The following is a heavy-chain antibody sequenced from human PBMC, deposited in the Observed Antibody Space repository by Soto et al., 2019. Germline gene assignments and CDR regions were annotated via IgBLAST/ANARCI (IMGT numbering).Heavy chain of an antibody. CDR1: VFTFSSYA. V-gene: IGHV3-23*01. CDR2: ISGSGGST. J-gene: IGHJ4*02. Sequence: PWGSLRLSCSASVFTFSSYAMSWFRQAPGKGLEWVSAISGSGGSTYYADSVKGRFTISRDNSKNTLYLQMNSLRAEDTAVYYCAKINYYDSAFDYWGQGTLVTVSS. CDR3: AKINYYDSAFDY. D-gene: IGHD3-22*01.